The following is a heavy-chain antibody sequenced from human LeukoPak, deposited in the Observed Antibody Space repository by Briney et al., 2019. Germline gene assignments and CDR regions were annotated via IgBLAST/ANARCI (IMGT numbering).Heavy chain of an antibody. CDR1: GFTFSSYA. CDR3: VRTDTTSFGYFDH. D-gene: IGHD1-26*01. CDR2: IDRGGNSL. Sequence: GGSLRLSCAASGFTFSSYAMHWVRQAPGKGLEWVANIDRGGNSLFYADSVRGRFTISRDNVKNSLYLHMNSLRAEDTAVYYCVRTDTTSFGYFDHWGRGTLVTVSS. V-gene: IGHV3-7*01. J-gene: IGHJ4*02.